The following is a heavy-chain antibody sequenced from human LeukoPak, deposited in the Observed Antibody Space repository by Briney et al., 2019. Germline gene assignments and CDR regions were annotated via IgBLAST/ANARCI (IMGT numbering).Heavy chain of an antibody. Sequence: GGSLRLSCAASGFTFSNYAMTWVRQAPGKGLEWVSAISGSGGSTYYADSVKGRFTISRDNSKNTLYLQMNSLRAEDTAVYYCARVNDIVVSAAILFLGWGQGTLVTVSS. J-gene: IGHJ4*02. CDR3: ARVNDIVVSAAILFLG. D-gene: IGHD2-2*01. CDR2: ISGSGGST. V-gene: IGHV3-23*01. CDR1: GFTFSNYA.